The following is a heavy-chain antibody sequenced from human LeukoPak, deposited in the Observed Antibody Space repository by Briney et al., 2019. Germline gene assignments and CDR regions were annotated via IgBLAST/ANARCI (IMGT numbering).Heavy chain of an antibody. CDR3: ARVNYDYVWGSYRSSLFDY. CDR1: GYTFTSYA. D-gene: IGHD3-16*02. V-gene: IGHV1-18*01. CDR2: ISAYNGNT. Sequence: ASVKVSCKASGYTFTSYAMHWVRQAPGQGLEWMGWISAYNGNTNYAQKLQGRVTMTTDTSTSTAYMELRSLRSDDTAVYYCARVNYDYVWGSYRSSLFDYWGQGTLVTVSS. J-gene: IGHJ4*02.